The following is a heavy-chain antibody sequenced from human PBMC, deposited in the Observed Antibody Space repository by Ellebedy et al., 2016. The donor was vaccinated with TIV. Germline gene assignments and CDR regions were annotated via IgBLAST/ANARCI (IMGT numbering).Heavy chain of an antibody. Sequence: SETLSLXXTVSGVSISSSSYYWGWIRQPPGKGLEWIGSIYYSGSTYYNPSLKSRVTISVDTSRNHFSLNLISVTAADTAVYYCATYTAVRGVITRGAFDIWGQGTMVTVSS. CDR3: ATYTAVRGVITRGAFDI. CDR1: GVSISSSSYY. V-gene: IGHV4-39*02. J-gene: IGHJ3*02. CDR2: IYYSGST. D-gene: IGHD3-10*01.